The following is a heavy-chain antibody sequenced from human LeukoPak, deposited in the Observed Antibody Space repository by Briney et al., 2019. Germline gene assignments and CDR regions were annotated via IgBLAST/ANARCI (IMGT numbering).Heavy chain of an antibody. CDR1: GFTFGDYA. CDR2: ISGDGGST. Sequence: GGSLRLSCAASGFTFGDYAMHWVRQAPGKGLEWVSLISGDGGSTYYADSVKGRFTISRDNSKNSLYLQMNSLRTEDTALYYRAKGEYYVLRFLEGNFDYWGQGTLVTVSS. V-gene: IGHV3-43*02. CDR3: AKGEYYVLRFLEGNFDY. D-gene: IGHD3-3*01. J-gene: IGHJ4*02.